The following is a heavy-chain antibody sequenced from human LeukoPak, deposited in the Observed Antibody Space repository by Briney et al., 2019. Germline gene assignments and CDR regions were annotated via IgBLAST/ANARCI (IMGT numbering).Heavy chain of an antibody. Sequence: GGALRPSLAASGFTFSSYAMHWVRQAPGKGLEWGAVISYDGSNKYYADSVKGRFTISRDNSKKTQYLQSNSLRDEDTAVYYCARAVTYGGYIDYWGQGTLVTVSS. J-gene: IGHJ4*02. CDR2: ISYDGSNK. D-gene: IGHD3-16*01. CDR3: ARAVTYGGYIDY. CDR1: GFTFSSYA. V-gene: IGHV3-30*04.